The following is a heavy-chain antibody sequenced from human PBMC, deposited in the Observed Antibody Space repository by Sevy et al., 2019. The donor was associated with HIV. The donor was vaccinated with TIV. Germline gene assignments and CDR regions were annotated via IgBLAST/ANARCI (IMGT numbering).Heavy chain of an antibody. CDR3: AKDLGSSWYGVSYYGMDV. V-gene: IGHV3-23*01. J-gene: IGHJ6*02. D-gene: IGHD6-13*01. Sequence: GGSLRLSCAASGFTFSSYAMSWVRQAPGKGLEWVSAISGSGGSTYYADSVKGRFTISRDNSKNTLYLQMNSLRAEETAVYYCAKDLGSSWYGVSYYGMDVWGQGTTVTVSS. CDR2: ISGSGGST. CDR1: GFTFSSYA.